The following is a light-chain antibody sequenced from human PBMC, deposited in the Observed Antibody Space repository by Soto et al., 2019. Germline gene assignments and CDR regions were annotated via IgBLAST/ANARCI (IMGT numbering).Light chain of an antibody. J-gene: IGKJ1*01. Sequence: DVQMTQSPSTLSASVGDRVTITCRASQSIDIWLAWYQQKPGKAPNLLIYKASTLETGVPSRFTGRASGTEFTLNIICLQPDDFATSYSQQYNTFANFGQGTKV. V-gene: IGKV1-5*03. CDR1: QSIDIW. CDR2: KAS. CDR3: QQYNTFAN.